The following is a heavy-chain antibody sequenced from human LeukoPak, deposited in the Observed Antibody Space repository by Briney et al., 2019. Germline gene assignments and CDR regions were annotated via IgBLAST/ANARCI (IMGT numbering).Heavy chain of an antibody. CDR2: ISAYNGNT. D-gene: IGHD3-22*01. J-gene: IGHJ1*01. CDR3: ARDSGYYFPEYFQH. V-gene: IGHV1-18*01. Sequence: GASVKVSCKASGYTFTSYGISWVRQAPGQGLEWMGWISAYNGNTNYAQKLQGRVTMTTDTSTSTAYMELRSLRSDDTAVYYCARDSGYYFPEYFQHWGQGTLVTVSS. CDR1: GYTFTSYG.